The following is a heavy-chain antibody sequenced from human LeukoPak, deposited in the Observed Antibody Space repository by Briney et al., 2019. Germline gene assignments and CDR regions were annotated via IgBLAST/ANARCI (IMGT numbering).Heavy chain of an antibody. CDR2: IIPIFGTA. J-gene: IGHJ5*02. Sequence: GGSLRLSCAASGFTFSSYAISWVRQAPGQGLEWMGGIIPIFGTANYAQKFQGRVTITTDESTSTAYMELSSLRSEDTAVYYCARIYSSSWYEGYNWFDPWGQGTLVTVSS. CDR1: GFTFSSYA. V-gene: IGHV1-69*05. D-gene: IGHD6-13*01. CDR3: ARIYSSSWYEGYNWFDP.